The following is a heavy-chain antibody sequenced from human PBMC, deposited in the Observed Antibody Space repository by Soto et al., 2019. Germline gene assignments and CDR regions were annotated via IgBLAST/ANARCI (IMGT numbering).Heavy chain of an antibody. CDR3: ARAAVVTQGEFVDY. Sequence: QVQLVQSGAEVKKPGSSVKVSCKASGGTFSSYTISWVRQAPGQGLEWMGRIIPILGIANYAQKFQGRVTITADKSTSTAYMELCSLRSEDTAVYYCARAAVVTQGEFVDYWGQGTLVTVSS. CDR1: GGTFSSYT. CDR2: IIPILGIA. V-gene: IGHV1-69*02. D-gene: IGHD2-21*02. J-gene: IGHJ4*02.